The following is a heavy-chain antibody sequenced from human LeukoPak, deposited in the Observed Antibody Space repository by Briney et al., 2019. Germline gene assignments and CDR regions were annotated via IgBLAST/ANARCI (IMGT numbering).Heavy chain of an antibody. CDR3: ARGREGDIVVVPAANPNDY. J-gene: IGHJ4*02. CDR1: GFIFSDYY. V-gene: IGHV4-34*01. Sequence: GSLRLSCVASGFIFSDYYMSWIRQAPGKGLEWIGEINHSGSTNYNPSLKSRVTISVDTSKNQFSLKLSSVTAADTAVYYCARGREGDIVVVPAANPNDYWGQGTLVTVSS. D-gene: IGHD2-2*01. CDR2: INHSGST.